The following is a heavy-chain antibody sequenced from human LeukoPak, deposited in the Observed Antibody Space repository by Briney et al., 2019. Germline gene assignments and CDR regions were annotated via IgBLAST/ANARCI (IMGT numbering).Heavy chain of an antibody. CDR2: IDPSDSHT. D-gene: IGHD2-15*01. Sequence: GESLRISCKVSGYNFTTFRIHWVRQMPGKGLEWMGRIDPSDSHTNYRPSFQGHVTFSADKSTSTAYLQWTSLKASDSGIYYCARQVDCSGGTCYYSNWLDPWGQGTLVIVSS. CDR1: GYNFTTFR. J-gene: IGHJ5*02. CDR3: ARQVDCSGGTCYYSNWLDP. V-gene: IGHV5-10-1*01.